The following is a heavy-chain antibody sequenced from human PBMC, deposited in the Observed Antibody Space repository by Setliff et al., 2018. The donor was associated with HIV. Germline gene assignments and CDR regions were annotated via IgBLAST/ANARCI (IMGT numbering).Heavy chain of an antibody. CDR1: GNTFTSGY. Sequence: GASVKVSCKASGNTFTSGYMHWVRQAPGQGLEWMGMINPTGRRTTYAQKFQGRVTMTRDTSTSTVYMDLSSLRSEDTAIYYCARAYDQDFLHWGQGTVVTVSS. D-gene: IGHD3-22*01. CDR3: ARAYDQDFLH. CDR2: INPTGRRT. J-gene: IGHJ1*01. V-gene: IGHV1-46*01.